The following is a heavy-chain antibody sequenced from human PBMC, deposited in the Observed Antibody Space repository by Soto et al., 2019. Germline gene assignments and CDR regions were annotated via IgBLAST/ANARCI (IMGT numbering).Heavy chain of an antibody. J-gene: IGHJ6*02. CDR3: ARLRQLALYYYGMDV. CDR1: GYSFTSYW. Sequence: HGESLKISCKGSGYSFTSYWISWVRQMPGKGLEWMGRIDPSDSYTNYSPSFQGHVTISADKSISTAYLQWSSLKASDTAMYYCARLRQLALYYYGMDVWGQGTTVTVSS. V-gene: IGHV5-10-1*01. CDR2: IDPSDSYT. D-gene: IGHD6-6*01.